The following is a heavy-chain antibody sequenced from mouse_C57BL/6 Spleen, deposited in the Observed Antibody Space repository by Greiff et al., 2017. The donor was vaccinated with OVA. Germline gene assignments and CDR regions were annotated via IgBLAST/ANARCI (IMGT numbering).Heavy chain of an antibody. V-gene: IGHV6-3*01. CDR1: GFTFSNYW. CDR2: IRLKSDNYAT. D-gene: IGHD1-2*01. CDR3: TGEDGGAAWFAY. J-gene: IGHJ3*01. Sequence: EVKLEESGGGLVQPGGSMKLSCVASGFTFSNYWMNWVRQSPEKGLEWVAQIRLKSDNYATHYAESVKGRFTISRDDSKSSVYLQMHNLRAEDTGIYYCTGEDGGAAWFAYWGQGTLVTVSA.